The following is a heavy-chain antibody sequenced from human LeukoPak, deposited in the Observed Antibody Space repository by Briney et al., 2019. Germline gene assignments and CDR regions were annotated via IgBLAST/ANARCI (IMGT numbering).Heavy chain of an antibody. CDR3: ARDGLGYCSGGSCHPTQYGMDV. CDR2: ISYDGSNK. D-gene: IGHD2-15*01. J-gene: IGHJ6*02. V-gene: IGHV3-30-3*01. Sequence: GGSLRLSCAASGFTFSSYAMHWVRQAPGEGLEWVAGISYDGSNKYYADSVKGRFTISRDNSENTLYLQMNSLRAEDTAVYYCARDGLGYCSGGSCHPTQYGMDVWGQGTTVTVSS. CDR1: GFTFSSYA.